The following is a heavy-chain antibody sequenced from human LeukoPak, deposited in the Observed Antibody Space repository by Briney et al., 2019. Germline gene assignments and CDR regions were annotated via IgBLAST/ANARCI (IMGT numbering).Heavy chain of an antibody. J-gene: IGHJ4*02. Sequence: SETLSLTCTVSGGSISSGSYCWSWIRQPAGKGLEWIGGIYTSGSTNYDPSLKSRVTISVDTSRNQFSLKLSSVTAADTAVYYCARAYSSGYYPPKSFFNSWGQGTLVTVSS. V-gene: IGHV4-61*02. CDR1: GGSISSGSYC. D-gene: IGHD3-22*01. CDR3: ARAYSSGYYPPKSFFNS. CDR2: IYTSGST.